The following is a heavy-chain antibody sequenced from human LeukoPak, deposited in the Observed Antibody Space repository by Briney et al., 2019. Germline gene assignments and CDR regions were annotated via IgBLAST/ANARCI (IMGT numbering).Heavy chain of an antibody. CDR2: IYYSGST. J-gene: IGHJ4*02. V-gene: IGHV4-30-4*01. Sequence: TSQTLSLTCTVSGGSISSGDYYGSWIRQPPGKGLEWIGYIYYSGSTYYNPSLKSRVTISVDTSKNQFSLKLSSVTAADTAVYYCARAGPRGPTTFSYWGQGTLVTVSS. D-gene: IGHD3-3*01. CDR3: ARAGPRGPTTFSY. CDR1: GGSISSGDYY.